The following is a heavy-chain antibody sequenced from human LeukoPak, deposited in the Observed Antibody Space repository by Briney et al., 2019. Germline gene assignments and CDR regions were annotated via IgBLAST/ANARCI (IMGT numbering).Heavy chain of an antibody. CDR3: ARTYYDSSGYIDF. D-gene: IGHD3-22*01. J-gene: IGHJ4*02. CDR2: IYYSGST. V-gene: IGHV4-59*01. Sequence: SETLSLTCTVSGGSISSYYWSWIRQPPGKGLEWIGYIYYSGSTNYNPSLKSRVTISVDTSKNQFSLKLSSVTAADTAVYYCARTYYDSSGYIDFWGQGTLVTVSS. CDR1: GGSISSYY.